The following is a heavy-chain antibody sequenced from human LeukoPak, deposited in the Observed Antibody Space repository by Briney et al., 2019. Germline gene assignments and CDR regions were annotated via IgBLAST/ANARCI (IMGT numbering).Heavy chain of an antibody. CDR1: GYTFTSYY. CDR2: INPSGGST. D-gene: IGHD2-15*01. CDR3: ARVFGYCSGGSCHNHPYALSHDAFDI. J-gene: IGHJ3*02. V-gene: IGHV1-46*01. Sequence: GASVKVSCKASGYTFTSYYIHWVRQAPGQGLEWMGIINPSGGSTSYAQKFQGRVTITADKSTSTAYMELSSLRSEDTAVYYCARVFGYCSGGSCHNHPYALSHDAFDIWGQGTMVTVSS.